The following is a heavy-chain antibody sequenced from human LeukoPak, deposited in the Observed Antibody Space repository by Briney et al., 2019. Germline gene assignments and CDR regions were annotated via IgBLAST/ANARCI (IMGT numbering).Heavy chain of an antibody. D-gene: IGHD3-22*01. CDR3: AKGSYYDSSGSFYFDY. J-gene: IGHJ4*02. V-gene: IGHV3-23*01. CDR1: GFTFSGFG. Sequence: GGSLRLSCAASGFTFSGFGMNWVRQAPGKGLEWVSGISGSGDNTYYADSVKGRFTISRDNSKNTLYVQVNSLGTEDTAAYYCAKGSYYDSSGSFYFDYWGQGTLVTVSS. CDR2: ISGSGDNT.